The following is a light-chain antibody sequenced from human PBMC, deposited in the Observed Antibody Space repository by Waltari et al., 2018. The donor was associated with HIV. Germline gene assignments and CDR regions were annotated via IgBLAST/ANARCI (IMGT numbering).Light chain of an antibody. CDR1: NSNIGSNL. V-gene: IGLV1-44*01. Sequence: QSVLTQPPSASGTPGQRVTTSCSGSNSNIGSNLVNWFPHLPGRAPKLLIYSNNQRPSGVPDRFSGSKSGTSASLAISGLQSEDEADYYCAVWDDSLNGPVFGGGTKLTVL. J-gene: IGLJ3*02. CDR2: SNN. CDR3: AVWDDSLNGPV.